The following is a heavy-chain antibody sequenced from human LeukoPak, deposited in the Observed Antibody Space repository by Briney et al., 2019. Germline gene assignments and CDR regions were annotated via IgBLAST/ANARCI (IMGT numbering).Heavy chain of an antibody. CDR3: ARGVCGGDCYSNY. Sequence: GGSLRLSCAASGFTFSSYAMSWVRQAPGKGLEWVAVISYDGSNKYYADSVKGRFTISRDNSKNTLYLQMNSLRAEDTAVYYCARGVCGGDCYSNYWGQGTLITVSS. J-gene: IGHJ4*02. CDR2: ISYDGSNK. V-gene: IGHV3-30-3*01. D-gene: IGHD2-21*02. CDR1: GFTFSSYA.